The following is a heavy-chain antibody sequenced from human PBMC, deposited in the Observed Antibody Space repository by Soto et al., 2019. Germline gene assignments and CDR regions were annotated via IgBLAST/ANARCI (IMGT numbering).Heavy chain of an antibody. D-gene: IGHD3-9*01. Sequence: KTSETLSLTCTVSGGSISSYYWSWIRQPPGKGLEWIGYIYYSGSTNYNPSLKSRVTISVDTSKNQFSLKLMSVSAADTAVYYCGRLEGLATISYYFDYWGQGALVTVSS. CDR3: GRLEGLATISYYFDY. CDR2: IYYSGST. J-gene: IGHJ4*02. V-gene: IGHV4-59*08. CDR1: GGSISSYY.